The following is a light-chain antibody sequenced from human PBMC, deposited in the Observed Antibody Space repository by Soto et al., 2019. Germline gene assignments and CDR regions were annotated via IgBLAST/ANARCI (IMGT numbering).Light chain of an antibody. CDR1: SSDVGGYNY. CDR2: DVS. V-gene: IGLV2-14*01. Sequence: QSVLTQPASVTGSPGQSITISCTGTSSDVGGYNYVSWYQQHPGKAPNLIIYDVSNRPSGVSNGFSGSKSGNTASVTISGMKAENKTDYYCSSYTSISTLVFGGGTKLTVL. CDR3: SSYTSISTLV. J-gene: IGLJ2*01.